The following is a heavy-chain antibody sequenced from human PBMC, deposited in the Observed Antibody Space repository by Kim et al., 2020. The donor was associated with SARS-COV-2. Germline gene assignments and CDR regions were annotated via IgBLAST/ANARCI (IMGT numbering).Heavy chain of an antibody. CDR1: GFTFSRYA. V-gene: IGHV3-30-3*01. CDR3: ARDPQGDFWSTWSQAGMDV. Sequence: GGSLRLSCAASGFTFSRYAMHWVRQAPGKGLQWVADISDDGSNKYYADSVKGRFTISRDNSNNTLYLQLNSLRVEDTALYYCARDPQGDFWSTWSQAGMDVWGQGTTVTVSS. J-gene: IGHJ6*02. CDR2: ISDDGSNK. D-gene: IGHD3-3*01.